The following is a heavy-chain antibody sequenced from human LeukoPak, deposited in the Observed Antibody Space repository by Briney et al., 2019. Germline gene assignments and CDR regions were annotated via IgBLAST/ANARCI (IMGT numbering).Heavy chain of an antibody. CDR2: ISAYNGNT. Sequence: RASVKVPCKASGYTFTSYGISWVRQAPGQGLEWMGWISAYNGNTNYAQKLQGRVTMTTDTSTSTAYMELRSLRSDDTAVYYCARIVGGTRGNWFDPWGQGTLVTVSS. J-gene: IGHJ5*02. CDR3: ARIVGGTRGNWFDP. CDR1: GYTFTSYG. D-gene: IGHD1-14*01. V-gene: IGHV1-18*01.